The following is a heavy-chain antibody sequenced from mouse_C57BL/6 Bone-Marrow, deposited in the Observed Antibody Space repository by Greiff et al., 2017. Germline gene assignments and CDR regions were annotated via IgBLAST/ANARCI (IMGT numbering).Heavy chain of an antibody. CDR1: GYTFTDYY. D-gene: IGHD2-3*01. Sequence: VQLQQSGAELVRPGASVKLSCKASGYTFTDYYINWVKQRPGQGLEWIAKIYPGSGNTYYNEKFKGKATLTAEKSSSTAYMQLRSLTSEDSAVYVCARTRWLPLYMDYWGQGTSVTVSS. V-gene: IGHV1-76*01. J-gene: IGHJ4*01. CDR2: IYPGSGNT. CDR3: ARTRWLPLYMDY.